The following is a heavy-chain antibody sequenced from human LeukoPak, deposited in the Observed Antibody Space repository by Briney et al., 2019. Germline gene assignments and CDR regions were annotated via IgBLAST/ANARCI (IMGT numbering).Heavy chain of an antibody. V-gene: IGHV4-4*07. CDR3: AREGQQLVWGYYNWFDP. D-gene: IGHD6-13*01. CDR2: IYTSGST. Sequence: SETLSLTCTVSGGSISSYYWSWIRQPAGKGLEWIGRIYTSGSTNYNPSLKSRVTMSVDTSKNQFSLKLSSVTAADTAVYYCAREGQQLVWGYYNWFDPWGQGTLVTVSS. J-gene: IGHJ5*02. CDR1: GGSISSYY.